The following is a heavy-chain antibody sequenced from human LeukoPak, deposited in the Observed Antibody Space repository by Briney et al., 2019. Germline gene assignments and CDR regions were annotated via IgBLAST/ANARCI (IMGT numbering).Heavy chain of an antibody. Sequence: HGGSLEISCKGSGSCFTNYWIGWVRQLPGKGRDWMGIIYPGDSDTRYSPSFQGQVTISADKSISTAYLQWSSLKASDTAIYYCAKHRSSSSSSWFDPWGQGTLVTVSS. D-gene: IGHD6-6*01. CDR2: IYPGDSDT. CDR1: GSCFTNYW. J-gene: IGHJ5*02. CDR3: AKHRSSSSSSWFDP. V-gene: IGHV5-51*01.